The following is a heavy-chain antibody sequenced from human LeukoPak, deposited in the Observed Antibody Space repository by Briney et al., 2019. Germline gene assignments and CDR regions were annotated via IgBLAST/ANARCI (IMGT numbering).Heavy chain of an antibody. CDR3: ARARIAAPLLDY. D-gene: IGHD6-13*01. V-gene: IGHV3-21*01. CDR2: ISSSSTYT. J-gene: IGHJ4*02. CDR1: GFTFSSYP. Sequence: GGSLRLSCAASGFTFSSYPMNWVRQAPGKGLEWVSSISSSSTYTFYADSVKGRFTISRDNAKTSLFLQMSSLRVEDTAVYYCARARIAAPLLDYWGPGTLVTVSS.